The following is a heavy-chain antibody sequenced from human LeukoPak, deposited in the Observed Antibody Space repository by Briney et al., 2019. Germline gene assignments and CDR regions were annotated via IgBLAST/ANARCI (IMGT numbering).Heavy chain of an antibody. CDR2: ISSGGRTI. D-gene: IGHD5-12*01. V-gene: IGHV3-11*04. J-gene: IGHJ6*03. Sequence: PGGSLRLSCAASGFTFSDYYMSWIRQAPGKGLEWVSYISSGGRTIYYADSVKGRFTMSRDNAKNSLYLQMNSLRAEDTAEYYCARAVATIIGGRRDYYYYMDVWGKGTTVTISS. CDR1: GFTFSDYY. CDR3: ARAVATIIGGRRDYYYYMDV.